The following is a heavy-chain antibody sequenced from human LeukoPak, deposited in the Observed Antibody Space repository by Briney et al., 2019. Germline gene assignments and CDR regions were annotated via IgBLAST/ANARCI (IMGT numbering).Heavy chain of an antibody. CDR2: IYSSGST. D-gene: IGHD6-25*01. J-gene: IGHJ4*02. CDR3: ARDSAERAWDY. Sequence: SETLSLTCTVSGGSIGNYYWAWIRQPAGKGLEWIGRIYSSGSTNYNSSLKSRVIMSVDTSKNQFSLNLTSVTAADTAVYYCARDSAERAWDYWGQGTLVTVSS. V-gene: IGHV4-4*07. CDR1: GGSIGNYY.